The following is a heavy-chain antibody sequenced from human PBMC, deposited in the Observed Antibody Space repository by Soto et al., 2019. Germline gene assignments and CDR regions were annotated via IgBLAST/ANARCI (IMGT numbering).Heavy chain of an antibody. J-gene: IGHJ4*02. CDR3: ARDLGYYDSSGYFDY. V-gene: IGHV3-11*01. Sequence: SLRLSCAASEFTSSDYYMSWIRQAPGKGLEWVSYISSSGTIIYYADSVKGRFTISRDNAKNSLYLQMNSLRAEDTAVYYCARDLGYYDSSGYFDYWGRGTLVTVSS. D-gene: IGHD3-22*01. CDR2: ISSSGTII. CDR1: EFTSSDYY.